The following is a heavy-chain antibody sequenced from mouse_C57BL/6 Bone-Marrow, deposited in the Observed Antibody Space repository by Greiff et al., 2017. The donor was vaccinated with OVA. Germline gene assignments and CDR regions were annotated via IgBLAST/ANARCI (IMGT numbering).Heavy chain of an antibody. CDR3: ARDSSGYCGDY. V-gene: IGHV1-69*01. D-gene: IGHD3-2*02. CDR2: IDPSDSYT. CDR1: GYTFTSYW. Sequence: VQLQQPGAELVKPGASVKLSCKASGYTFTSYWMHWVKQRPGQGLEWIGEIDPSDSYTNYNQKFKGKSTLTVDKSSSTAYMQLSSLTSEDSAVYYCARDSSGYCGDYWGQGTSVTVSS. J-gene: IGHJ4*01.